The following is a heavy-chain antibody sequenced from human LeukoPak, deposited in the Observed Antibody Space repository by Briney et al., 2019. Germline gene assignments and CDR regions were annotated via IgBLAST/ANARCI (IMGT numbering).Heavy chain of an antibody. CDR3: ARGVSYYYDNSGHRGWYFDL. V-gene: IGHV3-13*01. D-gene: IGHD3-22*01. CDR1: GFTFNYYD. CDR2: IRTTGDS. J-gene: IGHJ2*01. Sequence: PGGSLRLSCAVSGFTFNYYDMHWVRQAPGKGLEWVSAIRTTGDSHYSASVKGRFAMSREDAKNSVQIQMNTLRAGDTAVYYCARGVSYYYDNSGHRGWYFDLWGRGTLVTVSS.